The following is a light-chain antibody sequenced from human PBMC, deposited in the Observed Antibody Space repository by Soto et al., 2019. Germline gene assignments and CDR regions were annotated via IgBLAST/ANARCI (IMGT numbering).Light chain of an antibody. CDR3: ATWDDSLNGLV. CDR2: FNN. Sequence: QSVLTQPPSASGTPGQRVTISCSGSSSNIGSNPVNWYQQLPGTAPKALIYFNNQRPSGVPDRFSGSKSGTSASLAISGLQSEDEADYYCATWDDSLNGLVFGGGTKVTVL. V-gene: IGLV1-44*01. CDR1: SSNIGSNP. J-gene: IGLJ3*02.